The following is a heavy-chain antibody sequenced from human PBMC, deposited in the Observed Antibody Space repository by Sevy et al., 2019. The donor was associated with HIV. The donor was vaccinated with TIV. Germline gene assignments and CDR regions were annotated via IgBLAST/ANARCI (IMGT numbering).Heavy chain of an antibody. CDR2: IKQDGSEK. CDR3: ARVLRFGELLYFDY. V-gene: IGHV3-7*01. J-gene: IGHJ4*02. CDR1: GFTFSSYW. D-gene: IGHD3-10*01. Sequence: GGSLRLSCAASGFTFSSYWMSWVCQAPGKGLEWVANIKQDGSEKYYVDSVKGRFTISRDNAKNSLYLQMNSLRAEDTAVYYCARVLRFGELLYFDYWGQGTLVTVSS.